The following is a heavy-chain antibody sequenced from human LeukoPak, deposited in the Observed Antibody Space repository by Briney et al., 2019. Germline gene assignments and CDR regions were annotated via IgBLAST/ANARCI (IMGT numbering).Heavy chain of an antibody. V-gene: IGHV4-59*01. CDR1: GGSISSYY. J-gene: IGHJ4*02. CDR2: IYYSGST. Sequence: SETLSLTCTVSGGSISSYYWSWIRQPPGKGLEWIGYIYYSGSTNYNPSLKSRVTISVDTSKNQFSLKLSSVTAADTAVYYCARIEYYGSGSYYGSNFDYWGQGTLVTVSS. D-gene: IGHD3-10*01. CDR3: ARIEYYGSGSYYGSNFDY.